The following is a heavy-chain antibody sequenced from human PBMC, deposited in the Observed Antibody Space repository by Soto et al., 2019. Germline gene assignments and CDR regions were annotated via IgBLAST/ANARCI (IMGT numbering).Heavy chain of an antibody. CDR1: GYTFTSYA. Sequence: ASVKVSCKASGYTFTSYAMHWVRQAPGQRLEWMGWINAGNGNTKYAQKFQGRVTITRDTSTSTAYMELSSLRSEDTAVYYCARDGNSSSWYSFDYWGQGTLVTVSS. V-gene: IGHV1-3*01. D-gene: IGHD6-13*01. CDR2: INAGNGNT. J-gene: IGHJ4*02. CDR3: ARDGNSSSWYSFDY.